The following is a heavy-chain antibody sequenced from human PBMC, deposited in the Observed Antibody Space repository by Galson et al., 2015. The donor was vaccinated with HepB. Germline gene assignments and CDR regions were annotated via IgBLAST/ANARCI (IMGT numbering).Heavy chain of an antibody. Sequence: TCTVSGGSISSGDYYWSWIRQPPGKGLEWIGYIYYSGSTYYNPSLKSRVTISVDTSKNQFSLKLSSVTAADTAVYYCARELQHDYGGQFDYWGQGTLGTVSS. J-gene: IGHJ4*02. CDR2: IYYSGST. CDR3: ARELQHDYGGQFDY. CDR1: GGSISSGDYY. V-gene: IGHV4-30-4*01. D-gene: IGHD4-23*01.